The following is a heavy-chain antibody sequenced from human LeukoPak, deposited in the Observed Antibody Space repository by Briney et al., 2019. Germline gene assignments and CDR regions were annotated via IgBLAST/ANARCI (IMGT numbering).Heavy chain of an antibody. Sequence: AGTLSLTCTVSGCSFSSYYWSWIRQPPGKGLEWMGYFFYIGSTNYNASPKSGVTISVDTSKNQLPLKLSSVTAAETAAYYCARQAVYSYGPDGLDVWGQGTPVTVSS. J-gene: IGHJ6*02. V-gene: IGHV4-59*08. CDR2: FFYIGST. CDR3: ARQAVYSYGPDGLDV. CDR1: GCSFSSYY. D-gene: IGHD5-18*01.